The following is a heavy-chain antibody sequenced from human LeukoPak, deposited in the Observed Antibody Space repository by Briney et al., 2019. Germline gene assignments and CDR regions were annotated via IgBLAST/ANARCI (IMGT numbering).Heavy chain of an antibody. CDR3: ARAREVVAATLLPDY. CDR2: IYYSGST. CDR1: GGSISSYY. Sequence: SETLSLTCTVSGGSISSYYWSWIRQPPGKGLEWIGYIYYSGSTNYNPSLKSRVTISVDTSKNQLSLKLSSVTAADTAVYYCARAREVVAATLLPDYWGQGTLVTVSS. V-gene: IGHV4-59*01. D-gene: IGHD2-15*01. J-gene: IGHJ4*02.